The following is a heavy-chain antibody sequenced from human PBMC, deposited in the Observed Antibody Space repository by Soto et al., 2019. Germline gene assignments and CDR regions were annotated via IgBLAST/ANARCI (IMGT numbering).Heavy chain of an antibody. Sequence: GGSLRVSCASSGFTFSDYFMNWIRQAPGKGLEWVSSIVSSGSTIYYADSVKGRFTISRDNAKNSLYLQMKGLRGEDTAVYYCATSSATPNGWWGYGLDVWGQGTPVTVSS. CDR3: ATSSATPNGWWGYGLDV. V-gene: IGHV3-11*01. CDR1: GFTFSDYF. D-gene: IGHD2-15*01. CDR2: IVSSGSTI. J-gene: IGHJ6*01.